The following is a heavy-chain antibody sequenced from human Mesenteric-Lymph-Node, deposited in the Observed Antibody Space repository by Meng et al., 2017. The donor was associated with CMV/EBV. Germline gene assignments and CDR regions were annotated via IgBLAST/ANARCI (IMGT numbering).Heavy chain of an antibody. Sequence: SVKVSCKASGGTFSSYTISWVRQAPGQGLEWMGRIIPILGIANYAQKFQGRVTITADKSTSTAYMELSSLRSEDTTVYYCARSYSSGWYYFDYWGQGTLVTVSS. CDR2: IIPILGIA. J-gene: IGHJ4*02. CDR3: ARSYSSGWYYFDY. CDR1: GGTFSSYT. D-gene: IGHD6-19*01. V-gene: IGHV1-69*02.